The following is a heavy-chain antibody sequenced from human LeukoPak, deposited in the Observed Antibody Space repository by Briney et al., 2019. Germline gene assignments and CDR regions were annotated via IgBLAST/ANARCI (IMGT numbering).Heavy chain of an antibody. CDR2: IYTSGST. D-gene: IGHD6-13*01. CDR3: AREGIAAADRYYYYMDV. J-gene: IGHJ6*03. CDR1: GGSISSYY. V-gene: IGHV4-4*07. Sequence: SSETLSLTCTVSGGSISSYYWSWIRQPAGKGLEWIGRIYTSGSTNYNPSLKSRVTMSVDTSKNQFSLKLSSVTAADTAVYYCAREGIAAADRYYYYMDVWGKGTTVTVSS.